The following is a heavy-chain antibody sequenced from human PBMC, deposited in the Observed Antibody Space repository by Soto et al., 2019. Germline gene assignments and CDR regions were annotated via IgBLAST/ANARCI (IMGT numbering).Heavy chain of an antibody. V-gene: IGHV4-59*01. Sequence: QVQLQESGPGLVKPSETLSLTCTISGGSISNYYWSWIRQPPGKGLEWIGYIYYSGSTNYNPSLKTRVSMSVDTSKNQFSLRLSSVTAADTAVYYCARRSTSSHDYWGQGTLVTVSS. CDR3: ARRSTSSHDY. D-gene: IGHD6-19*01. J-gene: IGHJ4*02. CDR2: IYYSGST. CDR1: GGSISNYY.